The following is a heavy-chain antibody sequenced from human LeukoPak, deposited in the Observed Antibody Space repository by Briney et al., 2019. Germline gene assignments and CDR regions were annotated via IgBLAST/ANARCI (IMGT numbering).Heavy chain of an antibody. CDR1: GYTFTSYY. D-gene: IGHD3-10*01. CDR2: INPSGGST. V-gene: IGHV1-46*01. J-gene: IGHJ5*02. Sequence: ASVKVSCKACGYTFTSYYMHWVRQAPGQGLEWMGIINPSGGSTSYAQKFQGRVTMTRGTSTSTVYMELSSLRSEDTAVYYCARDLWFGELYGDNWFDPWGQGTLVTVSS. CDR3: ARDLWFGELYGDNWFDP.